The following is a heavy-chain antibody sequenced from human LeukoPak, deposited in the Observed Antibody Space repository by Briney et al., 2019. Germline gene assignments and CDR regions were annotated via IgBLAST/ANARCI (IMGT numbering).Heavy chain of an antibody. Sequence: ASVKVSCKASGYTFTGYYMHWVRQAPGQGLEWMGWINPNSDDTNYAQKFQGRVTMTRDTSISTASMELSSLRPDDTAVYYCARDSCGGGGCHFWYFDLWGRGTLVTVSS. V-gene: IGHV1-2*02. CDR3: ARDSCGGGGCHFWYFDL. CDR2: INPNSDDT. D-gene: IGHD6-19*01. J-gene: IGHJ2*01. CDR1: GYTFTGYY.